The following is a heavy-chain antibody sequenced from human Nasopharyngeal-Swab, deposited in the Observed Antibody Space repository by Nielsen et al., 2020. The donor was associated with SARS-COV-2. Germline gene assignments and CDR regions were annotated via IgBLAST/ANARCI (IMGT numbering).Heavy chain of an antibody. D-gene: IGHD2-15*01. Sequence: VRQPPGKGLVWGSGVSGSGGTTKYADSVKGRFTILRDNSKNKLYLQMHSLRVEDTAVYYCAKDRYCSGGACYFSGFDYWGLGTLVTVSS. V-gene: IGHV3-23*01. CDR3: AKDRYCSGGACYFSGFDY. J-gene: IGHJ4*02. CDR2: VSGSGGTT.